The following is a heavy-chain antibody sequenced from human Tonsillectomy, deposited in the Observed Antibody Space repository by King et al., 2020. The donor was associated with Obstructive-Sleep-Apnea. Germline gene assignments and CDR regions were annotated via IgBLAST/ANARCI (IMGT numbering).Heavy chain of an antibody. V-gene: IGHV4-34*01. CDR2: INHSGST. Sequence: VQLQQWGAGLLKPSETLSLTCAVYGGSFSGYYWSWIRQPPGKGLEWIGEINHSGSTNYNPSLKSRVTISVDTSKNQFSLKLSSVTAADTAVYYCASTSYDILPGSLFDYWGQGTLVTVSS. CDR1: GGSFSGYY. D-gene: IGHD3-9*01. CDR3: ASTSYDILPGSLFDY. J-gene: IGHJ4*02.